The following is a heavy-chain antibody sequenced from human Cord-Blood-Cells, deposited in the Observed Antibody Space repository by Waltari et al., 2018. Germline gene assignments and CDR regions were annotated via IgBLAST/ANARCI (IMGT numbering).Heavy chain of an antibody. V-gene: IGHV4-39*01. Sequence: QLQLQASGPGLVKPSETLSLTCTVTGGSISSSSYSRGWIRQPPGKGLEWIGSIYYSGSTYYNPSLKSRVTISVDTSKNQFSLKLSSVTAADTAVYYCARQELGPYDAFDIWGQGTMVTVSS. J-gene: IGHJ3*02. CDR1: GGSISSSSYS. CDR3: ARQELGPYDAFDI. CDR2: IYYSGST. D-gene: IGHD1-26*01.